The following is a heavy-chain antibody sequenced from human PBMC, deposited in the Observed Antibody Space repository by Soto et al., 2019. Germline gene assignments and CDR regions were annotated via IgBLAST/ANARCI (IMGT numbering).Heavy chain of an antibody. CDR3: AKAKSGYDSSGYHPSSFQH. D-gene: IGHD3-22*01. J-gene: IGHJ1*01. V-gene: IGHV1-18*01. Sequence: ASVKVSCKASGYTFTSYGISWVRQAPGQGLEWMGWISAYNGNTNYAQKLQGRVTMTTGTSTSTAYMELRSLRSDDTAVYYCAKAKSGYDSSGYHPSSFQHWGQGTLVTVSS. CDR1: GYTFTSYG. CDR2: ISAYNGNT.